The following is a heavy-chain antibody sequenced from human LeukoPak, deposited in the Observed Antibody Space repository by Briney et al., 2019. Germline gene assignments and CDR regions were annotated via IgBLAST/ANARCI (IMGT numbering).Heavy chain of an antibody. CDR2: IYYSGST. J-gene: IGHJ6*03. V-gene: IGHV4-59*01. Sequence: SETLSLTCTVSGGSISSYYWSWIRQPPGKGLEWIGYIYYSGSTNYNPSLKSRVTISVDTSKNQFSLKLSSVTAADTAVYYCARVAQYGSGSYYYYYYYMDVWGKGTTVTISS. CDR1: GGSISSYY. D-gene: IGHD3-10*01. CDR3: ARVAQYGSGSYYYYYYYMDV.